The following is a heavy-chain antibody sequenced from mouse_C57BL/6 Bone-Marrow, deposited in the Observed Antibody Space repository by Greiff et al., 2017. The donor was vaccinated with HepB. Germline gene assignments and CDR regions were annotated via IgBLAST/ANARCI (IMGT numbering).Heavy chain of an antibody. Sequence: QVQLQQSGAELVRPGTSVKVSCKASGYAFTNYLIEWVKQRPGQGLEWIGVINPGSGGTNYNEKFKGKATLTADKSSSNAYMQLSSLTSEASAVYFCARGTVVRNPYWDYWGQGTTLTVSS. D-gene: IGHD1-1*01. CDR1: GYAFTNYL. J-gene: IGHJ2*01. CDR2: INPGSGGT. V-gene: IGHV1-54*01. CDR3: ARGTVVRNPYWDY.